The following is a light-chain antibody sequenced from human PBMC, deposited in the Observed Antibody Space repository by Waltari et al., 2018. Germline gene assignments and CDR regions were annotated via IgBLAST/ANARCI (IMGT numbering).Light chain of an antibody. V-gene: IGKV2-28*01. CDR3: MQILQPART. CDR2: LGS. CDR1: QSPLHSNGYNY. J-gene: IGKJ2*01. Sequence: DILMTQSPLSLPVTPGEPASISCRSSQSPLHSNGYNYLDCYLQKPGQSPPVLIYLGSNRASGVPDRFSGSGSGTDFTLNISRVEAEDVGVYYCMQILQPARTFGQGTRLEIK.